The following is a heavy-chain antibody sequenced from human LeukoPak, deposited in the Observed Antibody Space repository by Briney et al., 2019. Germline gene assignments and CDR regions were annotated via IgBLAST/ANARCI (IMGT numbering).Heavy chain of an antibody. Sequence: EASVKVSCKASGYTLTGYYMHWVRQAPGQGLEWMGWINPNSGGTNYAQKFQGRVTMTRDTSISTAYMELSRLRSDDTAVYYCAREGDYVWGSYDYWGQGTLVTVSS. CDR2: INPNSGGT. CDR3: AREGDYVWGSYDY. D-gene: IGHD3-16*01. V-gene: IGHV1-2*02. J-gene: IGHJ4*02. CDR1: GYTLTGYY.